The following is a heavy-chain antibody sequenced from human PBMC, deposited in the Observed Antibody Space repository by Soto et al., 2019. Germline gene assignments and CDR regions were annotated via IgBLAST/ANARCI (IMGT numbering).Heavy chain of an antibody. Sequence: GGSLRLSCAASGFTFSSYGMHWVRQAPGKGLEWVAVIWYDGSNKYYADSVKGRFTISRDNSKNTLYLQMNSLRAEDTAVYYCARDLIMITLVRRVPGYWGQGTLVTVSS. CDR1: GFTFSSYG. V-gene: IGHV3-33*01. J-gene: IGHJ4*02. D-gene: IGHD3-10*01. CDR2: IWYDGSNK. CDR3: ARDLIMITLVRRVPGY.